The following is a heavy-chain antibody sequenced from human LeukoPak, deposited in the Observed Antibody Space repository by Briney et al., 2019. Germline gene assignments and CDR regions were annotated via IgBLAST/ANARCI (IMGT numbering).Heavy chain of an antibody. J-gene: IGHJ3*02. D-gene: IGHD1-1*01. CDR1: GGSFSGYY. Sequence: SETLSLTCAVYGGSFSGYYWSWIRQPPGKGLEWIGEINHSGSTNYNPSLKSRVTISVDTSKNQFSLKLSSVTAADTAVYYCASSGSGLIWGQGTMVTVSS. CDR2: INHSGST. V-gene: IGHV4-34*01. CDR3: ASSGSGLI.